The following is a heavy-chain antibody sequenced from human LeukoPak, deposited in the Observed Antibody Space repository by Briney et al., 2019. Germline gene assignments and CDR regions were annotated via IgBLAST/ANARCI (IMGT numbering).Heavy chain of an antibody. Sequence: GGSLRLSCAASGFTFSSYAMSWVRQAPGKGLEWVSAISGSGGSTYYADSVKGRFTISRDNSKNTLYLQTNSLRAEDTAVYYCAKAGSSGYLYYFDYWGQGTLVTVSS. CDR3: AKAGSSGYLYYFDY. CDR2: ISGSGGST. D-gene: IGHD3-22*01. CDR1: GFTFSSYA. V-gene: IGHV3-23*01. J-gene: IGHJ4*02.